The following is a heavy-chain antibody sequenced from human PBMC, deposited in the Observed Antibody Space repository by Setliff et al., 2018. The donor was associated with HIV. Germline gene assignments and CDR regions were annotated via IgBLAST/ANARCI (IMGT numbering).Heavy chain of an antibody. CDR1: GGSISSGSYY. V-gene: IGHV4-61*02. J-gene: IGHJ3*02. CDR2: LYTSGST. CDR3: ARYYYGPGSRRGTFDI. D-gene: IGHD3-10*01. Sequence: PSETLSLTCTVSGGSISSGSYYWSWIRQPAGKGLEWIGRLYTSGSTNYSPSLKSRVTISVDTSKNQFSLKLSSVTAADTAVYYCARYYYGPGSRRGTFDIWGQGTMVTVSS.